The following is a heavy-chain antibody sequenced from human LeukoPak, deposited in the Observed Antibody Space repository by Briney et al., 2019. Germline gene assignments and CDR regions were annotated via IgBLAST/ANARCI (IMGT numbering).Heavy chain of an antibody. CDR3: ARIGGIAAAGSGVDY. CDR1: GYTFTAYY. V-gene: IGHV1-2*02. J-gene: IGHJ4*02. D-gene: IGHD6-13*01. Sequence: GASVKVSCKASGYTFTAYYMHWVRQAPGQGLEYMGWINPNSGDTNHPQKFQGRVTMTRDTSMSTAYMGLSRLRSDDTAVYYCARIGGIAAAGSGVDYWGQGTLVTVSS. CDR2: INPNSGDT.